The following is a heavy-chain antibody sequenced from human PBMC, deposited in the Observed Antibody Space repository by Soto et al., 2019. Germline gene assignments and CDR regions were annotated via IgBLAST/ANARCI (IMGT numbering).Heavy chain of an antibody. CDR2: INSGSTYI. CDR1: GFAFSSDS. CDR3: ARWATTYYYDTSGYDSLVP. Sequence: PGGALRLSCAPSGFAFSSDSTNWIRRAPGKALKGVSYINSGSTYICYSAPVKGRFTISRDNAKNSLYLQMNSLRAEDTAVYYCARWATTYYYDTSGYDSLVPWGQGTLVTVSS. J-gene: IGHJ5*02. V-gene: IGHV3-21*05. D-gene: IGHD3-22*01.